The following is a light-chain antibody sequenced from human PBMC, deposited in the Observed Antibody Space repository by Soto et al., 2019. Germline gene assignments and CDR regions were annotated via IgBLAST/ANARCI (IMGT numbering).Light chain of an antibody. CDR2: DAS. CDR3: QQRSNWPTWT. J-gene: IGKJ1*01. CDR1: QSVSSY. Sequence: EIVLTQSPATLSLSPGERATLSCRASQSVSSYLAWYQQQPGQAPRLLIYDASNRATGIPARFSGSGSGTDFTLTISSLEPEDFAVYYCQQRSNWPTWTFGHGTKVEIK. V-gene: IGKV3-11*01.